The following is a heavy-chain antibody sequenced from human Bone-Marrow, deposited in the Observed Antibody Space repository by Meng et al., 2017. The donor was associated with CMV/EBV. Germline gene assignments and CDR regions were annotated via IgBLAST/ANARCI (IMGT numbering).Heavy chain of an antibody. CDR2: INHSGST. J-gene: IGHJ4*02. D-gene: IGHD1-14*01. V-gene: IGHV4-34*01. CDR1: GGSFSGYY. Sequence: SETLSLTCAVYGGSFSGYYWSWIRQPPGKGLEWIGEINHSGSTNYNPSLKSRVTISVDTSKNQFSLKLSSVTAADTAVYYCARRTTLFDYWAQGTLVTVSS. CDR3: ARRTTLFDY.